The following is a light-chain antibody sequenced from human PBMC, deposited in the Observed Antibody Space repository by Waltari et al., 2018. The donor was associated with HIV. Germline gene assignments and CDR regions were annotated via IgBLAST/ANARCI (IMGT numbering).Light chain of an antibody. V-gene: IGKV1D-12*01. CDR1: HNISNW. J-gene: IGKJ5*01. CDR2: AAS. Sequence: DIQMTQSPSSVSASVGDRVNITCRASHNISNWLAWYQHRVGTAPNLLIYAASTLQSGVPSRFSGSGSGTDFTLTISNVQPEDFVTYYCQQARGVPITFGQGTRLEIK. CDR3: QQARGVPIT.